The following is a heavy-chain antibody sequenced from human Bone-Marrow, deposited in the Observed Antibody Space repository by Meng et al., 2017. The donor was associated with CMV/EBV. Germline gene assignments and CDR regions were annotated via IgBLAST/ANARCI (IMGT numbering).Heavy chain of an antibody. CDR3: ASGGDLTY. V-gene: IGHV3-7*01. Sequence: GESLKISCAASGFTFSNYWMSWVRQAPGKGLEWVANIQQDGSEKYYVDSVKGRFTISRDNAKHSLYLQMNSLRAEDTAVYYCASGGDLTYWGQGTLVTV. J-gene: IGHJ4*02. CDR1: GFTFSNYW. D-gene: IGHD2-21*02. CDR2: IQQDGSEK.